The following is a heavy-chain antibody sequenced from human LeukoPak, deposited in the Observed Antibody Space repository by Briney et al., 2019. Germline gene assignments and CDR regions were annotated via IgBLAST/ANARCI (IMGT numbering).Heavy chain of an antibody. J-gene: IGHJ5*02. CDR1: GFKFTNFY. Sequence: ASVKISCKASGFKFTNFYFHWVRQAPGRGLEWMGIINPSGGTTTYAQKFQGSITMTRDTSTSTVYMEMTSLTSEDTAVYYCARSEYSKSIWFDPWGQGTLVTVSS. CDR3: ARSEYSKSIWFDP. V-gene: IGHV1-46*01. CDR2: INPSGGTT. D-gene: IGHD6-6*01.